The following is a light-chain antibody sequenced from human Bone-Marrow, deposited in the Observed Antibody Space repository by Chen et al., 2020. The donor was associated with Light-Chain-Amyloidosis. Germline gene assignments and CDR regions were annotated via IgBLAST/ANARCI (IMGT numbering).Light chain of an antibody. V-gene: IGLV6-57*01. Sequence: NLMLTQPHPVSESPGKTVIISCTRSSCSISPNYVQWYQQPPGSSPNTVIYEDDQRPSGVPDRFSGSLDRSSNSASLTISGLKTEDEADYYCQSYQGSSQGVFGGGTKLNVL. CDR2: EDD. CDR3: QSYQGSSQGV. CDR1: SCSISPNY. J-gene: IGLJ3*02.